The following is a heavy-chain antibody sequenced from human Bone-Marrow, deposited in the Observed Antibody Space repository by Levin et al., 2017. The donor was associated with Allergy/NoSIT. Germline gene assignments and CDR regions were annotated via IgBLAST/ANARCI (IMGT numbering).Heavy chain of an antibody. CDR2: ISAYDGNT. CDR1: GYTFDSYG. CDR3: AKEPKGLAEVFMIDY. V-gene: IGHV1-18*01. Sequence: GASVKVSCKTSGYTFDSYGISWVRQAPGQGLEWMGWISAYDGNTKYAQKFQGRVTMTTDTSTSTAYMELRSLTSDDTALYYCAKEPKGLAEVFMIDYWGQGTLVTVSS. J-gene: IGHJ4*02. D-gene: IGHD1-14*01.